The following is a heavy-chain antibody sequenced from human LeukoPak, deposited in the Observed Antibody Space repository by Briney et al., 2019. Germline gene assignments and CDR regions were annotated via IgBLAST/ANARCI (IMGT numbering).Heavy chain of an antibody. D-gene: IGHD3-9*01. CDR1: GFTFSNAW. V-gene: IGHV3-15*01. J-gene: IGHJ4*02. CDR2: IKSKTDGGTI. Sequence: GGSLRLSCAASGFTFSNAWMSWVRQAPGKGLEWVGRIKSKTDGGTIDYAAPVKGRCNIARDDSKNTLYLQMNSLKTEDTAVYYCTTDPRYDILTGYSPTDYWGQGTLVTVSS. CDR3: TTDPRYDILTGYSPTDY.